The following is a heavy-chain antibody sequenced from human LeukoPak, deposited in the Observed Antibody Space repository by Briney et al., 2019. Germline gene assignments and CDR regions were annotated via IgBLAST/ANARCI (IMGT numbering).Heavy chain of an antibody. Sequence: GESLKISCNGSGYSFTSYWIGWVRQMPGKGLEWMGIIYPGDSDTRYSPSFQGQVTMSADKSISTAYLQWSSLKASDSAMYYCARRMNYDILTGKYYFDYWGQGTLVTVSS. CDR2: IYPGDSDT. CDR1: GYSFTSYW. D-gene: IGHD3-9*01. V-gene: IGHV5-51*01. J-gene: IGHJ4*02. CDR3: ARRMNYDILTGKYYFDY.